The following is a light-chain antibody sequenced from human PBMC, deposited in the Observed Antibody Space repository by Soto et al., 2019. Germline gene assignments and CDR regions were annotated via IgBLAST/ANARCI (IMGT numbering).Light chain of an antibody. Sequence: EIVMTQSPATLSVSPGERATLSCRASQSVGSNLAWYQQKRGQAPRLLIYGASTRATGIPARFSGSGSGTEFTLTISSLQSEDFAVYYCQQYNDWPPWTFGQVTKVEFK. CDR3: QQYNDWPPWT. CDR2: GAS. V-gene: IGKV3-15*01. J-gene: IGKJ1*01. CDR1: QSVGSN.